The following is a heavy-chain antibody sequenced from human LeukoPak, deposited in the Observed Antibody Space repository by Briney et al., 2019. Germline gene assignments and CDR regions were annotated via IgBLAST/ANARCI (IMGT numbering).Heavy chain of an antibody. V-gene: IGHV3-23*01. CDR3: GRDAAGADS. CDR2: IEGGVTST. J-gene: IGHJ5*01. Sequence: RGSLRLSCAVSGFTSSRYSMSWVRQAPGKGRELVSAIEGGVTSTFYADSVKGRFTVSRDNSKNTVYMQMSSLRVEDTAIYYCGRDAAGADSWGAGTLVTVSS. CDR1: GFTSSRYS. D-gene: IGHD6-19*01.